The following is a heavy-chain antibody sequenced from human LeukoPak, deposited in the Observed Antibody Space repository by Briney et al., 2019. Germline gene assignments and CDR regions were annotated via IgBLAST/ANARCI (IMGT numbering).Heavy chain of an antibody. CDR3: AKDRSERGSGSLDY. D-gene: IGHD3-10*01. CDR1: GFTFSRHG. J-gene: IGHJ4*02. V-gene: IGHV3-23*01. CDR2: ISGSGGST. Sequence: PGGSLRLSCAASGFTFSRHGMHWVRQAPGKGLEWVSSISGSGGSTYYADSVKGRFTISRDNSKNTLYLQMNSLRAEDTAVYYCAKDRSERGSGSLDYWGQGTLVTVSS.